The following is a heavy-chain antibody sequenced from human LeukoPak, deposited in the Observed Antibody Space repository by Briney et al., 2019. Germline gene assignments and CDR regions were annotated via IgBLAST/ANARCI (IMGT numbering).Heavy chain of an antibody. CDR1: GGSISSYY. V-gene: IGHV4-59*01. Sequence: SETLSLTCTVSGGSISSYYWSWIRQPPGKGLEWIGYIYYSGSTNYNPSLKSRVTISVDTSKNQFSLKLSSVTAADTAVYYCARHSYCSSTSCYYYFDYWGQGTLVTVSS. CDR3: ARHSYCSSTSCYYYFDY. D-gene: IGHD2-2*01. J-gene: IGHJ4*02. CDR2: IYYSGST.